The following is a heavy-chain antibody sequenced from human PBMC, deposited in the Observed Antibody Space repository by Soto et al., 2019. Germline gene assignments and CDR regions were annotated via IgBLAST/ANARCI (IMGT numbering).Heavy chain of an antibody. CDR2: ICHGGGA. D-gene: IGHD6-13*01. CDR3: AGYSNSWSKYVKH. J-gene: IGHJ1*01. CDR1: GGSFSGYC. V-gene: IGHV4-34*01. Sequence: VQLQQWGAGLLKPSETLSLTCAVYGGSFSGYCWSWIRQTPGERLEWVGDICHGGGANYNPSLKSRVSFSMDPSKNQFSLKPNSVMAADTAVYYCAGYSNSWSKYVKHWGRGSLVTVSS.